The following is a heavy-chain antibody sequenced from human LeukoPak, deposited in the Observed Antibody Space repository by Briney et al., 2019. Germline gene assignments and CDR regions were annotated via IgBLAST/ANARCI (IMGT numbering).Heavy chain of an antibody. CDR1: GFTFSTYA. CDR3: ATKQLSST. CDR2: INGSGGST. V-gene: IGHV3-23*01. D-gene: IGHD6-6*01. J-gene: IGHJ5*02. Sequence: GGSLRLSCAASGFTFSTYAMSWVRQAPGKGLEWVSTINGSGGSTYYADSVKGRFTISRDNSKNTLYLQMNSLRAEDTAVYYCATKQLSSTWGQGTLVTVSS.